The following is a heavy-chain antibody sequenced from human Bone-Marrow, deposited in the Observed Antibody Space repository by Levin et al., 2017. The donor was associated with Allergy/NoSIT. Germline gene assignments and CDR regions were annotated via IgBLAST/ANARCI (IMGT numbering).Heavy chain of an antibody. V-gene: IGHV3-7*04. CDR1: GFTFSSYW. Sequence: GESLKISCAASGFTFSSYWMSWVRQAPGKGLEWVANINQDGSEKYYVDSVKGRFTISRDNAKNSLYLQMNSLRVEDTAVYYCARGYWNDGGYWFDPWGQGTLVTVSS. CDR2: INQDGSEK. J-gene: IGHJ5*02. D-gene: IGHD1-1*01. CDR3: ARGYWNDGGYWFDP.